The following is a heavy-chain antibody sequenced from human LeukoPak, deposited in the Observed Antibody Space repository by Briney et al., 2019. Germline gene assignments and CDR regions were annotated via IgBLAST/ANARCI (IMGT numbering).Heavy chain of an antibody. Sequence: PSQTLSLTCTVSGGSISSGSYYWSWIRQPAGKGLEWIGRIYTSGSTNYNPSLKSRVTISVDTSKNQFSPKLSSVTAADTAVYYCARDFSWELPFDYWGQGTLVTVSS. CDR2: IYTSGST. D-gene: IGHD1-26*01. CDR1: GGSISSGSYY. CDR3: ARDFSWELPFDY. J-gene: IGHJ4*02. V-gene: IGHV4-61*02.